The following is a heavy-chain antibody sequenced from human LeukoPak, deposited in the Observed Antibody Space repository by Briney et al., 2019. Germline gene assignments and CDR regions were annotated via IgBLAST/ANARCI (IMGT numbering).Heavy chain of an antibody. V-gene: IGHV4-59*01. J-gene: IGHJ4*02. CDR2: IYYSGST. Sequence: SETLSLTCTVSGGSISSYYWSWIRQPPGKGLEWIGYIYYSGSTNYNPSLKSRVTISVDTSKNQFSLKLSSVTAADTAVYYCARGFGGSGYLGYLDYWGQGTLVTVSS. CDR1: GGSISSYY. D-gene: IGHD3-22*01. CDR3: ARGFGGSGYLGYLDY.